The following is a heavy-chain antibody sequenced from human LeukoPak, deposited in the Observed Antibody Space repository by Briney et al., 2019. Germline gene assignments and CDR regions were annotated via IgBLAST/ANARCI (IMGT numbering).Heavy chain of an antibody. J-gene: IGHJ4*02. D-gene: IGHD2-8*01. V-gene: IGHV4-61*02. CDR3: VCTKGKFKSFDY. CDR1: GGSISSGSYY. CDR2: IYTSGST. Sequence: PSETLSLTCTVSGGSISSGSYYWSWIRQPAGKGLEWIGRIYTSGSTNYNPSLKSRFTISVDTSKNQFSLKLSSVTAADTAVYYCVCTKGKFKSFDYWGQGTLVTVSS.